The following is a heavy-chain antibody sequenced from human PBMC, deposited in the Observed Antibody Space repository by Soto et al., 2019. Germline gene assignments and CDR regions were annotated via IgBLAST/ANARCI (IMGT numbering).Heavy chain of an antibody. Sequence: ASVKVSCKASGGTFSNYAISWVRQAPGHGLEWVGGIIPLNETPVYAQTVQGRLTITADEITSAAYMELSSLRSDETAVYYREIGTRNSWTCDFWGQGTLVTVSS. J-gene: IGHJ4*02. CDR2: IIPLNETP. CDR3: EIGTRNSWTCDF. V-gene: IGHV1-69*13. CDR1: GGTFSNYA. D-gene: IGHD6-13*01.